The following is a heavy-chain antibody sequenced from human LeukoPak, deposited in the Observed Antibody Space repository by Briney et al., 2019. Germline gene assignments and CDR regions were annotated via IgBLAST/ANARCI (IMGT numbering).Heavy chain of an antibody. CDR3: ARDSPVVVGYYYYYYMDV. V-gene: IGHV3-23*01. CDR1: GFTFSSYG. CDR2: ITGSGGST. Sequence: GGTLRLSCAASGFTFSSYGMSWVRQAPGKGLEWVSGITGSGGSTYYADSVKGRFTISRDNAKNSLYLQMNSLRAEDTAVYYCARDSPVVVGYYYYYYMDVWGKGTTVTISS. D-gene: IGHD2-15*01. J-gene: IGHJ6*03.